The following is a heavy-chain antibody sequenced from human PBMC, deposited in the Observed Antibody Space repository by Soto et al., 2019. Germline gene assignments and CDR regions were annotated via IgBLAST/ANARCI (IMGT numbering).Heavy chain of an antibody. J-gene: IGHJ5*02. CDR2: INHSGST. D-gene: IGHD3-16*02. CDR1: GGSFSGYY. Sequence: SETLSLTCAVYGGSFSGYYWSWIRQPPGKGLEWIGEINHSGSTNYNPSLKSRVTISVDTSKNQFSLKLSSVTAADTAVYYCARELTFGGVIVIPSWFDPWGQGTLVTVSS. CDR3: ARELTFGGVIVIPSWFDP. V-gene: IGHV4-34*01.